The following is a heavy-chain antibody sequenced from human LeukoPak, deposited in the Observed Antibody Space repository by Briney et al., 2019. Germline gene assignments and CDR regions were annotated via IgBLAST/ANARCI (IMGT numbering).Heavy chain of an antibody. CDR3: AKWGDYDVLTGYYVSDY. V-gene: IGHV3-23*01. J-gene: IGHJ4*02. D-gene: IGHD3-9*01. Sequence: PGASLRLSCAASGFTFSNHAMSWVRQAPGKGLEWVSAITGSGGNTYYADSVKGRFTISRDNSKNTLYLQMNSLRAEDTAVYYCAKWGDYDVLTGYYVSDYWGQGTLVTVSS. CDR2: ITGSGGNT. CDR1: GFTFSNHA.